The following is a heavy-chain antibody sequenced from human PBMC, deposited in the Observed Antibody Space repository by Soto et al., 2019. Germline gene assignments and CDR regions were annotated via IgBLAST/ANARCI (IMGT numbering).Heavy chain of an antibody. Sequence: PGGSLRLSCAASGFTFSSYSMNWVRQAPGKGLEWVSSISSSSSYVYCADSVKGRFTISRDNAKNSLYLQMNSLRAEDTAVYYCASGDLWFGELLQLFDSWGQGTLVTVSS. CDR1: GFTFSSYS. CDR3: ASGDLWFGELLQLFDS. D-gene: IGHD3-10*01. CDR2: ISSSSSYV. V-gene: IGHV3-21*01. J-gene: IGHJ4*02.